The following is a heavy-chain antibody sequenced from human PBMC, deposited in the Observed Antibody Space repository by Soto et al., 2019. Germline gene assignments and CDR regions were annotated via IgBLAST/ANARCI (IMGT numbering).Heavy chain of an antibody. J-gene: IGHJ4*02. CDR3: AKDPYYDSSGYPYYFDY. CDR1: GFTFDDYA. Sequence: EVQLVESGGGLVQPGRSLRLSCAASGFTFDDYAMHWVRQAPGKGLEWVSGISWNSGSIGYADSVKGRVTISRDNAKNSLYLQMNSLRAEDTALYYCAKDPYYDSSGYPYYFDYWGQGTLVTVSS. V-gene: IGHV3-9*01. D-gene: IGHD3-22*01. CDR2: ISWNSGSI.